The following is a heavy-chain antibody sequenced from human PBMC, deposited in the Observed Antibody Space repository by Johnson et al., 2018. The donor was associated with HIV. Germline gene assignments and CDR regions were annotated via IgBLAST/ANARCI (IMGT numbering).Heavy chain of an antibody. CDR1: GFTFSSYG. Sequence: QVQLVESGGGLVQPGGSLRLSCAASGFTFSSYGMHWVRQAPGKGLEWVAFIRYDGSNKYYADSVKGRFTISRDNSKNSLYLQMNSLRAEDTAVYYCARDRLWFGESDAFDIWGQGTMVTVSS. D-gene: IGHD3-10*01. CDR3: ARDRLWFGESDAFDI. V-gene: IGHV3-30*02. J-gene: IGHJ3*02. CDR2: IRYDGSNK.